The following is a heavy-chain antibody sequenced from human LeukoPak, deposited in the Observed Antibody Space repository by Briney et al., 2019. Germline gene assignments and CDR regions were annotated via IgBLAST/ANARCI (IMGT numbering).Heavy chain of an antibody. D-gene: IGHD1-1*01. J-gene: IGHJ6*03. Sequence: GGSLGLSCAASGFTFSSFDMHWVRQPTGQGLEWVSTIGTASDTYYPGSVEGRFTLSRDNAKNSLYLQMNSLTAGDTAVYYCARGPPRGKYYYMDVWGKGTTVTVSS. V-gene: IGHV3-13*01. CDR2: IGTASDT. CDR1: GFTFSSFD. CDR3: ARGPPRGKYYYMDV.